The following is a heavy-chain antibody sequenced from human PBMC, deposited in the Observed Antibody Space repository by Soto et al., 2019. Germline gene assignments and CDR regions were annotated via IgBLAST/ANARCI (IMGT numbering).Heavy chain of an antibody. CDR3: TRFFIDIWNPFLRYYYGMDV. V-gene: IGHV3-73*01. Sequence: LRLSCAASGFTFSGSAMHWVRQASGKGLEWVGRIRSKANSYATAYAASVKGRFTISRDDSKNTAYLQMNSLKTEDTAVYYCTRFFIDIWNPFLRYYYGMDVWGQGTTVTVSS. J-gene: IGHJ6*02. CDR2: IRSKANSYAT. D-gene: IGHD1-20*01. CDR1: GFTFSGSA.